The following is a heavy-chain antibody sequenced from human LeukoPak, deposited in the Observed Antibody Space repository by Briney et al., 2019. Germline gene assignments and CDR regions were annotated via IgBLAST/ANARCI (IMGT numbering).Heavy chain of an antibody. CDR2: ISAYNGNT. J-gene: IGHJ6*03. CDR3: ARDRDWLLPYYYYYYYMDV. CDR1: GYTFTSYG. Sequence: ASVKVSCKASGYTFTSYGISWVRQAPGQGLEWMGWISAYNGNTNYAQKLQGRVTMTTDTFTSTAYMELRSLRSDDTAVYYCARDRDWLLPYYYYYYYMDVWGKGTTVTVSS. V-gene: IGHV1-18*01. D-gene: IGHD3/OR15-3a*01.